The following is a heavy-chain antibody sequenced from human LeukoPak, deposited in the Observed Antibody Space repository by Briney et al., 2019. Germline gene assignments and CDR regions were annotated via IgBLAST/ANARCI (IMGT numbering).Heavy chain of an antibody. D-gene: IGHD3-10*01. Sequence: SETLSLTCTVSGGSISSYYWSWIRQPPGKGLEWIGYIYYSGSTNYNPSLKSRVTISVDTSKNQFSLKLSSVTAADTAVYYCARSLLWFGEFRPWGQGTLVTVSS. CDR3: ARSLLWFGEFRP. V-gene: IGHV4-59*01. J-gene: IGHJ5*02. CDR1: GGSISSYY. CDR2: IYYSGST.